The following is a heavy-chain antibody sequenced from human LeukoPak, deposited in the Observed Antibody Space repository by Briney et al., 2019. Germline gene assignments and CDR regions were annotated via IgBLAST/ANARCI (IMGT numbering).Heavy chain of an antibody. Sequence: PSETLSLTCTVSGASISSNYWSWIRQPPGKGLEWIGYMSDSGSTNYNPSLKSRVTISIDTSKNQFSLKLTSVTAADTGVYYCARLSGSSDWYYFDYWGQRTLVTVSS. CDR1: GASISSNY. D-gene: IGHD6-19*01. V-gene: IGHV4-59*01. CDR3: ARLSGSSDWYYFDY. J-gene: IGHJ4*02. CDR2: MSDSGST.